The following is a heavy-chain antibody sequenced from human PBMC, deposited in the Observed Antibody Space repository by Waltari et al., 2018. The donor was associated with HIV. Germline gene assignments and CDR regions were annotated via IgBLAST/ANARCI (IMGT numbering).Heavy chain of an antibody. CDR1: GGSISSSSHY. CDR2: IYYSGST. V-gene: IGHV4-39*01. Sequence: QLQLQESGPGLVKPSETLSLTCTVSGGSISSSSHYWGWIRQPPGKGLEWIGNIYYSGSTYYTPSLKSRVTISVDTSKDQFSLKLSSVTAADTAVYYCARSWVGYSYGYLDYWGQGTLVTVSS. J-gene: IGHJ4*02. D-gene: IGHD5-18*01. CDR3: ARSWVGYSYGYLDY.